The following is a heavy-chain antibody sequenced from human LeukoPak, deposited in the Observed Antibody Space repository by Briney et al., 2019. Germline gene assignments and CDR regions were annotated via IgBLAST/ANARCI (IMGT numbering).Heavy chain of an antibody. Sequence: SETLSLTCTLSGDSISTSIYYWGWIRQPPGKGPEWIGSIYYNGRTEYNPALKSRATISVDTSKNHFSLTLRSVTAADTAIYYCARQPGDYLDYWGRGTLVTVSS. CDR2: IYYNGRT. CDR3: ARQPGDYLDY. CDR1: GDSISTSIYY. D-gene: IGHD4-17*01. V-gene: IGHV4-39*01. J-gene: IGHJ4*02.